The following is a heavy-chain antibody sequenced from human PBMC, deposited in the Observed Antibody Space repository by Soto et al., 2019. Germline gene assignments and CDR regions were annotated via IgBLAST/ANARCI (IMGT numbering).Heavy chain of an antibody. V-gene: IGHV3-33*01. CDR1: GFTSSSHG. Sequence: QVQLVESGGGVVQPGRSLRLSCAAPGFTSSSHGLHWVRQAPGKGLEGVAVIWYDGTNKNYADSVKGRFTVSRDNSKNTLDLHMNSLRAEDTAVYYCARDEKGGLYGPDYWGQGTLVTVSS. J-gene: IGHJ4*02. CDR2: IWYDGTNK. CDR3: ARDEKGGLYGPDY. D-gene: IGHD4-17*01.